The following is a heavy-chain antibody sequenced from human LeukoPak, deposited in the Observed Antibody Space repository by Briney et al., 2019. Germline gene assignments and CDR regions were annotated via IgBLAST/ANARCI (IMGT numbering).Heavy chain of an antibody. CDR1: GGSISSYY. Sequence: SETLSLTCTVSGGSISSYYWSWIRQPPGKGLEWIGYIYYSGSTNYNPSLKSRVTISVGTSKNQFSLKLSSVTAADTAVYYCARHEAGSWGSDAFDIWGQGTMVTVSS. J-gene: IGHJ3*02. V-gene: IGHV4-59*08. CDR2: IYYSGST. CDR3: ARHEAGSWGSDAFDI. D-gene: IGHD6-13*01.